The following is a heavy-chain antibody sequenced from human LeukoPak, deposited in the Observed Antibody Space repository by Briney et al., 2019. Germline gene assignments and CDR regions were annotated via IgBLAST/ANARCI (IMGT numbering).Heavy chain of an antibody. CDR2: ISWNSGSI. J-gene: IGHJ4*02. CDR3: AKGAGYSSSWRNYYFDY. V-gene: IGHV3-9*01. CDR1: GFTFVDYA. D-gene: IGHD6-13*01. Sequence: GGSLRLSCAASGFTFVDYAMHWVRQAPGKGLEWVSGISWNSGSIGYADSVKGRFTISRDNAKNSLYLQMNSLRAEDTALYYCAKGAGYSSSWRNYYFDYWGQGTLVTVSP.